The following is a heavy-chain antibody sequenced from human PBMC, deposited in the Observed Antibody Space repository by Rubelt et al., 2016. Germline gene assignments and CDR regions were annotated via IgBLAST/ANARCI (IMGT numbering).Heavy chain of an antibody. Sequence: ASGFTFSNYWMHWVRQGPGKGLVWVSNIKSDGRSTNYADSVKGRFTVSRDNAKNTLYLQMNSLRAEDTAIYYCARDLRGAIDYWGQGTLVTVSS. CDR1: GFTFSNYW. V-gene: IGHV3-74*01. D-gene: IGHD3-10*01. CDR3: ARDLRGAIDY. CDR2: IKSDGRST. J-gene: IGHJ4*02.